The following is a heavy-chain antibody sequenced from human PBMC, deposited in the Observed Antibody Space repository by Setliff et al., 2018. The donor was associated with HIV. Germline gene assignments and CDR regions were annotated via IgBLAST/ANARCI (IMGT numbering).Heavy chain of an antibody. CDR2: MYHSGST. CDR3: VRHNPTVVTDGYDI. Sequence: SETLSLTCTVSGASISSTNYYWGWIRQPPGKGLQWIGSMYHSGSTYYNPSLKSRVTISIDTSRNQFSLNLSSVTAADTAVYYCVRHNPTVVTDGYDIWGQGTKVTVSS. D-gene: IGHD2-21*02. CDR1: GASISSTNYY. V-gene: IGHV4-39*01. J-gene: IGHJ3*02.